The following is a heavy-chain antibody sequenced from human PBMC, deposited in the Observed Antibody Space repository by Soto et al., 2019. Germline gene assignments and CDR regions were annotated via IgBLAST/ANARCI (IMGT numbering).Heavy chain of an antibody. Sequence: QVQLVQSGAEVKKPGASVKVSCKASGYPFTSYALHRVRQAPGQRLEWMGWINAGNGNTKYSQKFQGRVTITRDTSASTAYMELSSLRSEDTAVYYCARDPGSGWYPMQYFDYWGQGTLVTVSS. V-gene: IGHV1-3*01. CDR2: INAGNGNT. J-gene: IGHJ4*02. CDR3: ARDPGSGWYPMQYFDY. D-gene: IGHD6-19*01. CDR1: GYPFTSYA.